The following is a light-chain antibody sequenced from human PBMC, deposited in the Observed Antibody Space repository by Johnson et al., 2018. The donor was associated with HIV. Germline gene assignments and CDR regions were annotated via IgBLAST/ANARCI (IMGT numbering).Light chain of an antibody. J-gene: IGLJ1*01. V-gene: IGLV1-51*01. CDR3: GTWDSSLRTDGGV. Sequence: QSVLTQPPSVSAAPGQKVTISCSGSSSNIGNNYVSWYQQLPGTAPKLLIYDNNKRPSGIPDRFSGSKSGTSATLGITRLQTGDEADYYCGTWDSSLRTDGGVFGTGTKVTVL. CDR2: DNN. CDR1: SSNIGNNY.